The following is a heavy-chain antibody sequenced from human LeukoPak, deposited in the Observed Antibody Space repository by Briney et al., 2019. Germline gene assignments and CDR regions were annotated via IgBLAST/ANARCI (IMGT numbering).Heavy chain of an antibody. D-gene: IGHD4-11*01. J-gene: IGHJ5*02. Sequence: ASMKVSCKASGGTFSSYTISWVRQAPGQGLEWMGRIIPILGIANYAQKFQGRVTITADKSTSTAYMELSSLRSEDTAVYYCARPQWGGDYRYNWFDPWGQGTLVTVSS. CDR3: ARPQWGGDYRYNWFDP. CDR2: IIPILGIA. V-gene: IGHV1-69*02. CDR1: GGTFSSYT.